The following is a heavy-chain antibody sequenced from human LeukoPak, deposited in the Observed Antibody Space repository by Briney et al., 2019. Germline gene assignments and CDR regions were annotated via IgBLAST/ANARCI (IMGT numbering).Heavy chain of an antibody. Sequence: SETLSLTCAVSGGSISSGGYSWSWIRQPPGKGLEWIGYIYHSGSTYYNPSLKSRVTISVDRSKNQFSLKLSSVTAADTAVYYCARDQEYSGSYYRYFDYWGQGTLVTVSS. V-gene: IGHV4-30-2*01. CDR1: GGSISSGGYS. CDR3: ARDQEYSGSYYRYFDY. J-gene: IGHJ4*02. CDR2: IYHSGST. D-gene: IGHD1-26*01.